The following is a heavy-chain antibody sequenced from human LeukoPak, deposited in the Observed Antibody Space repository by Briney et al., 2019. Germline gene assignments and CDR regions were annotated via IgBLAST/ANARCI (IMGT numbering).Heavy chain of an antibody. CDR3: AKGGATVIDY. V-gene: IGHV3-74*01. CDR2: INSDGSST. Sequence: HPGGSLRLSCAASGFTFSNYWMHWVRQAPGKGLVWVSRINSDGSSTTSADSVKGRFTISRDNAKNTLYLQMNSLGAEDTAVYYCAKGGATVIDYWGQGTLVTVSS. J-gene: IGHJ4*02. CDR1: GFTFSNYW. D-gene: IGHD4-17*01.